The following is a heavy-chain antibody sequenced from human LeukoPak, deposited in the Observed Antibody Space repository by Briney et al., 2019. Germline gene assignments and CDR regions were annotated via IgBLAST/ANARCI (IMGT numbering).Heavy chain of an antibody. CDR3: ARDLEVAGDAFDI. Sequence: AGGSLRLSCAASGFTFSDYYMSWIRQAPGKGLEWVSYISSSGSTIYYADSVKGRFTISRDNAKNSLYLQMNSLRAEDTAVYYCARDLEVAGDAFDIWGQGTMVTVSS. CDR2: ISSSGSTI. D-gene: IGHD3-3*01. J-gene: IGHJ3*02. V-gene: IGHV3-11*01. CDR1: GFTFSDYY.